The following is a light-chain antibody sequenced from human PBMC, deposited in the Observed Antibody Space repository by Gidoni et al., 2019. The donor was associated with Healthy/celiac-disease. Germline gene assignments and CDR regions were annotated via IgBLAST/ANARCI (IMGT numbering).Light chain of an antibody. CDR2: GNS. J-gene: IGLJ3*02. Sequence: QSVLTQPPSVSGAPGQRVTISCPGSSSNIGAGYDVHWYQQLPGTAPKLLIYGNSHRPSGVPDRFSGSKSGTSASLAITGLQAEDEADYYCQSYDSSLSAWVFGGGTKLTVL. V-gene: IGLV1-40*01. CDR1: SSNIGAGYD. CDR3: QSYDSSLSAWV.